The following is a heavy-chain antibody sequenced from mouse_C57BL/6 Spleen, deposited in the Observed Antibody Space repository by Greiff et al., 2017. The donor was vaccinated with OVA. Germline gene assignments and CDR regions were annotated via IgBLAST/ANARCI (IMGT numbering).Heavy chain of an antibody. J-gene: IGHJ2*01. Sequence: EVQLQQSGPELVKPGASVKMSCKASGYTFTDYNMHWVKQSHGKSLEWIGYINPNNGGTSYNQKFKGKATLTVNKSSSTAYMELRSLTSEDSAVYYCASPDITTVEYFDYWGQGTTLTVSS. CDR1: GYTFTDYN. V-gene: IGHV1-22*01. CDR3: ASPDITTVEYFDY. CDR2: INPNNGGT. D-gene: IGHD1-1*01.